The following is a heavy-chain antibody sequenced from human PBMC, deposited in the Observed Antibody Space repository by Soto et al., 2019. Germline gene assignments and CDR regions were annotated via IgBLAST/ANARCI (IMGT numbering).Heavy chain of an antibody. V-gene: IGHV3-64*01. D-gene: IGHD3-10*01. CDR3: ARDKVPMNHYCYFDL. J-gene: IGHJ2*01. Sequence: EVQLVESGGGLVQPGGSLRLSCAASGFTFSSYVMHWVRQAPGKGLEYVSAISSNGDTTYYANSVKGRFTISRDNSKNTLYLHMGSLRAEDMAVYYCARDKVPMNHYCYFDLWGRGTLVTVSS. CDR2: ISSNGDTT. CDR1: GFTFSSYV.